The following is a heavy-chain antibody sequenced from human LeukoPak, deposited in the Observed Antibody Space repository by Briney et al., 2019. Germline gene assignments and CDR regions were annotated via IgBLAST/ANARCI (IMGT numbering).Heavy chain of an antibody. Sequence: PSETLSLTCTVSGGSISSSSYYWGWIRQPPGKGLEWIGSICYSGSTYYNPSLKSRVTISVDTSKNQFSLKLSSVTAADTAVYYCARILWVGYCSGGSCPSGPWGQGTLVTVSS. J-gene: IGHJ5*02. D-gene: IGHD2-15*01. V-gene: IGHV4-39*07. CDR3: ARILWVGYCSGGSCPSGP. CDR1: GGSISSSSYY. CDR2: ICYSGST.